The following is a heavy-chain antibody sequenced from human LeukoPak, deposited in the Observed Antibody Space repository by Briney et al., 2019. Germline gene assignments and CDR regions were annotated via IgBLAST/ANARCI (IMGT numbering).Heavy chain of an antibody. J-gene: IGHJ4*02. CDR1: GGTFSSYA. CDR3: ASFCSSTSCYMDY. V-gene: IGHV1-69*05. D-gene: IGHD2-2*02. CDR2: IIPIFGTA. Sequence: SVKVSCKASGGTFSSYAISWVRQAPGQGLEWMGGIIPIFGTANYAQKFQGRVTITTDESTSTAYMELSSLRSEDTAVYYCASFCSSTSCYMDYWGQGTLVTVSS.